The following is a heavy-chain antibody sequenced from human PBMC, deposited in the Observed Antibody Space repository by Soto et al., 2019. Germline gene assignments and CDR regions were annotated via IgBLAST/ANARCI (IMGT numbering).Heavy chain of an antibody. Sequence: PSETLSLTCGVSGGSTSSSRWWSWIRQHPGKGLEWIGYIYYSGSTYYNPSLKSRVTISVDTSKNQFSLKLSSVTAADTAVYYCARGKTVAAAGPFDYWGQGTLVTVSS. V-gene: IGHV4-31*11. CDR2: IYYSGST. CDR1: GGSTSSSRW. J-gene: IGHJ4*02. D-gene: IGHD6-13*01. CDR3: ARGKTVAAAGPFDY.